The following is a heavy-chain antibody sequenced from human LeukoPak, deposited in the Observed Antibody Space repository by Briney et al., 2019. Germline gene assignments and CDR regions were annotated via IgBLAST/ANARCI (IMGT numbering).Heavy chain of an antibody. V-gene: IGHV4-59*08. CDR1: GGSLNSYY. Sequence: SETLSLTCTVSGGSLNSYYWSWIRQPPGKRLEWIGYISYTGGEINYNPSLKSRLTLSVDTSTHQFSLMLTSVTAADTAIYYCARQPGGTAAFDVWAQGTMVTVSS. CDR2: ISYTGGEI. J-gene: IGHJ3*01. D-gene: IGHD1-14*01. CDR3: ARQPGGTAAFDV.